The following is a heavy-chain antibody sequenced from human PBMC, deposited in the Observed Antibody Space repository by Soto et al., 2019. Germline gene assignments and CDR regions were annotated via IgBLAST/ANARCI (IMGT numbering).Heavy chain of an antibody. CDR3: ARGGVVGATTWGPGAFDI. V-gene: IGHV1-69*01. CDR2: IIPIFGTA. CDR1: GGTFSSYA. Sequence: VQLVQSGAEVKKPGSSVKVSCKASGGTFSSYAISWVRQAPGQGLEWMGGIIPIFGTANYAQKFQGRVTITADESTSTAYMELSSLRSEDTAVYYCARGGVVGATTWGPGAFDIWGQGTMVTVSS. J-gene: IGHJ3*02. D-gene: IGHD1-26*01.